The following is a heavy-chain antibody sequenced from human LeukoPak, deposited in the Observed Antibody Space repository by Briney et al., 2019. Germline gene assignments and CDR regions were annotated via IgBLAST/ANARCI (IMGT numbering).Heavy chain of an antibody. V-gene: IGHV1-2*06. CDR2: INPNSGDT. D-gene: IGHD2-2*01. CDR3: ARDYCSSTSCLFDY. J-gene: IGHJ4*02. Sequence: GASVKVSCKASGHTFTGYHMHWVRQAPGQGLEWMGRINPNSGDTNHAQKFQGRVTMTRDTSISTAYMELSRLRSDDTAVYYCARDYCSSTSCLFDYWGQGTLVTVSS. CDR1: GHTFTGYH.